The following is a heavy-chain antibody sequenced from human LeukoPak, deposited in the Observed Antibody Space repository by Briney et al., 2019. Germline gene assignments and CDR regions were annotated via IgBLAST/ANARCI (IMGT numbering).Heavy chain of an antibody. V-gene: IGHV1-69*06. CDR1: GGTFSSYA. CDR3: ARGGYCSGGSCYMLGDYYGMDV. J-gene: IGHJ6*04. D-gene: IGHD2-15*01. Sequence: GASVKGSCKASGGTFSSYAISWVRQAPGQGLEWMGGIIPIFCTANYAQKFQGRVTITADKSTSTAYMELSSLRSEATAVYYCARGGYCSGGSCYMLGDYYGMDVWGKGTTVPASS. CDR2: IIPIFCTA.